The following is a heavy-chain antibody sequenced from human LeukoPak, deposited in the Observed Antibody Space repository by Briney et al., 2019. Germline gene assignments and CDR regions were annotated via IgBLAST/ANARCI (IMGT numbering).Heavy chain of an antibody. CDR3: ARPRPGYYFDY. Sequence: PGGSLRLSCAASGLTFSNYWMSWVRQAPGKGLEWVASMKEDGSEEYYVDSVKGRFTISRDNARNSLYLQMNILRADDTAVYYCARPRPGYYFDYWGQGTLVTVSS. CDR2: MKEDGSEE. J-gene: IGHJ4*02. CDR1: GLTFSNYW. V-gene: IGHV3-7*01. D-gene: IGHD5-12*01.